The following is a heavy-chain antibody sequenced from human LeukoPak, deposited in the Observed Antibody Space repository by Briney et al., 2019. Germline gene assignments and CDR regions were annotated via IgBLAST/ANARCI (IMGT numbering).Heavy chain of an antibody. CDR1: GFTFSSYA. CDR2: ISYDGSNK. D-gene: IGHD4-17*01. J-gene: IGHJ4*02. CDR3: ARGDTVTTPLLFDY. Sequence: GSLRLSCAASGFTFSSYAMHWVRQAPGKGLEWVAVISYDGSNKYYADSVKGRFTISRDNSKNTLYLQMNSLRAEDTAVYYCARGDTVTTPLLFDYWGQGTLVTVSS. V-gene: IGHV3-30-3*01.